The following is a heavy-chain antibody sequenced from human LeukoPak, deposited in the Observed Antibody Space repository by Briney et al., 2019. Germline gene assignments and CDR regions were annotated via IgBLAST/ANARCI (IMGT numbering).Heavy chain of an antibody. V-gene: IGHV1-18*01. CDR3: AINIAAAGTGGALNHPFDY. D-gene: IGHD6-13*01. CDR2: ISAYNGNT. Sequence: GASVKLSCMASGYTFTSYGISWVRQAPGQGLGWMGGISAYNGNTNYAQKLQGRVTMTTDTSTSTAYMELRSLRSDDAAVYYCAINIAAAGTGGALNHPFDYGGQGTLVTVSS. J-gene: IGHJ4*02. CDR1: GYTFTSYG.